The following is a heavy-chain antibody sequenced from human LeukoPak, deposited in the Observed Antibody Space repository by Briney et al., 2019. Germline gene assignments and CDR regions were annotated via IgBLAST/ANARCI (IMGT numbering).Heavy chain of an antibody. CDR3: ARQGDYNPDY. CDR2: ISSSGSTI. Sequence: PGGSLRLSCAASGFTFSSYEMNWVRQAPGKGLERVSYISSSGSTIYYADSVKGRFTISRDNAKNSLYLQMNSLRAEDTAVYYCARQGDYNPDYWGQGTLVTVSS. CDR1: GFTFSSYE. D-gene: IGHD4-17*01. J-gene: IGHJ4*02. V-gene: IGHV3-48*03.